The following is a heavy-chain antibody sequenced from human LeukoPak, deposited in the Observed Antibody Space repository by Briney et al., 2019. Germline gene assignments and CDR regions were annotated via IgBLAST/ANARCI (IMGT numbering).Heavy chain of an antibody. CDR2: FDPEDGET. V-gene: IGHV1-24*01. D-gene: IGHD3-10*01. CDR3: ATDGLDLPGNWFDP. J-gene: IGHJ5*02. CDR1: GYTLTELS. Sequence: ASVKVSCKVSGYTLTELSMHWVRQAPGKGLEWMGGFDPEDGETIYAQKFQGRVTMTEDTSTDTAYMELSSLRSEDTAVYYCATDGLDLPGNWFDPWGQGTLVTVSS.